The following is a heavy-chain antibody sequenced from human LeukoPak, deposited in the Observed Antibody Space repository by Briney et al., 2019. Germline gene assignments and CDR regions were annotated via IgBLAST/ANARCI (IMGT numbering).Heavy chain of an antibody. CDR3: AKDLVCGSGSYYPDY. CDR2: ISSSSSYI. J-gene: IGHJ4*02. CDR1: GFTFSSYS. V-gene: IGHV3-21*01. Sequence: PGGSLRLSCAASGFTFSSYSMNWVRQAPGKGLEWVSSISSSSSYIYYADSVKGRFTISRDNAKNSLYLQMNSLRAEDTAVYYCAKDLVCGSGSYYPDYWGQGTLVTVSS. D-gene: IGHD3-10*01.